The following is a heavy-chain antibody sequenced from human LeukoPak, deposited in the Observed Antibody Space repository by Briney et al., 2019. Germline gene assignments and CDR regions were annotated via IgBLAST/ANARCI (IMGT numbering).Heavy chain of an antibody. J-gene: IGHJ3*02. D-gene: IGHD2-15*01. CDR3: VREGPGYCSGGSCYGDAFDI. CDR2: INTDGSST. Sequence: GGSLRLSCAASGFTFSGFWMHWVRQAPGKGLVWVSLINTDGSSTRYADSVKGRFTISRDNAKNSLYLQMNSLRAEDTAVYYCVREGPGYCSGGSCYGDAFDIWGQGTTVTVSS. CDR1: GFTFSGFW. V-gene: IGHV3-74*01.